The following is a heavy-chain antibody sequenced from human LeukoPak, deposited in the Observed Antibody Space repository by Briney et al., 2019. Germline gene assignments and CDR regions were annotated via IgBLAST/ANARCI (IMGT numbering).Heavy chain of an antibody. J-gene: IGHJ4*02. CDR2: ISYDGSNK. D-gene: IGHD4-17*01. CDR1: GFTFSSYW. Sequence: PGGSLRLSCTASGFTFSSYWMSWVRQAPGKGLEWVAVISYDGSNKYYADSVKGRFTISRDNSKNTLYLQMNSLRAEDTAVYYCAKDGDYGDYSFDYWGQGTLVTVSS. V-gene: IGHV3-30*18. CDR3: AKDGDYGDYSFDY.